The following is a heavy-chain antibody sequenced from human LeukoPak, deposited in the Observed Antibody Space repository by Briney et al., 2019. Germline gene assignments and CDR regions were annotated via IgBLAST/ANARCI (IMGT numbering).Heavy chain of an antibody. D-gene: IGHD2-2*01. V-gene: IGHV3-48*03. CDR3: ATLSST. Sequence: PGGSPRLSCAASGFTFSSYEMNWVRQAPGKGLEWVAYISSSGTGIYYADSVKGRFTISRDNAKNSLYLQMNSLRAEDTAVYYCATLSSTWGEGTLVTVSS. CDR2: ISSSGTGI. CDR1: GFTFSSYE. J-gene: IGHJ5*02.